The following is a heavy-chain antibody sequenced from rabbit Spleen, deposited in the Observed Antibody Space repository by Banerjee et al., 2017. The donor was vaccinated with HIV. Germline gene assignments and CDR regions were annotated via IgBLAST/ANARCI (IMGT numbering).Heavy chain of an antibody. CDR1: GFSFGDRDV. J-gene: IGHJ6*01. CDR2: INAATGRP. CDR3: ARDTGTSFSSYGMDL. D-gene: IGHD8-1*01. Sequence: QEQLVESGGGLVQPTGSLTLTCKAFGFSFGDRDVMCWVRQAPGKGLEWIACINAATGRPVYATWAKGRFTISKTSSTTVTLHMTSLTAADTATYFCARDTGTSFSSYGMDLWGQGTLVTVS. V-gene: IGHV1S45*01.